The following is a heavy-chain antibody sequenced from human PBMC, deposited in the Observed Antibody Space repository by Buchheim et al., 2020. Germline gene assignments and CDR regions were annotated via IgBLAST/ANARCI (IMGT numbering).Heavy chain of an antibody. D-gene: IGHD3-3*01. CDR3: ARGSWSYYYYGMDV. J-gene: IGHJ6*02. Sequence: QVQLQESGPGLVKPSETLSLTCTVSGGSISSYYWSWIRQPPGKGLEWIGYIYYSGSTNYNPSLKSRVTISVDTSKNQFSLKLSSVTAADTAVYYCARGSWSYYYYGMDVWGQGTT. V-gene: IGHV4-59*01. CDR1: GGSISSYY. CDR2: IYYSGST.